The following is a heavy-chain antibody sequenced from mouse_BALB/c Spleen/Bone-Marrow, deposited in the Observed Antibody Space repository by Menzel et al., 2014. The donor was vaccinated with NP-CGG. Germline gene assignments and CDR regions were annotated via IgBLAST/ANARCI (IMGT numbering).Heavy chain of an antibody. CDR1: GYTFTDYR. Sequence: VQVVESGAELVMPGASVKMSCKASGYTFTDYRMHWVKQRPGQGLEWIGAIDTSDSYISYNQKFKGKATLTVDESSSTAYMQLSSLTSEDSAVYHCARSDYRYDPLANWGQGTLVTVSA. J-gene: IGHJ3*01. D-gene: IGHD2-14*01. V-gene: IGHV1-69*01. CDR3: ARSDYRYDPLAN. CDR2: IDTSDSYI.